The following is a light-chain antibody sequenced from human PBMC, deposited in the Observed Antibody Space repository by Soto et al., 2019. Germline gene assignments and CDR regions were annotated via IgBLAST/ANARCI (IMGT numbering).Light chain of an antibody. CDR2: AAS. V-gene: IGKV1-39*01. Sequence: DLQMTQSPSSLSASVGDRVAITCRASQDISYYLSWYQLKPGKVPKLLISAASSLQSGVPSRFSGSGSGTDFTLTINSLQPEDFATYYCQQSSSIPRTFGQGTTLEIK. J-gene: IGKJ2*01. CDR1: QDISYY. CDR3: QQSSSIPRT.